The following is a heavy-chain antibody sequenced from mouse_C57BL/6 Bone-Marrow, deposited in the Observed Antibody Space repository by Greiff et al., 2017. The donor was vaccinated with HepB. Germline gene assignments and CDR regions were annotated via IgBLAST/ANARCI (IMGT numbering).Heavy chain of an antibody. V-gene: IGHV1-39*01. CDR2: INPNYGTT. Sequence: EVQLQQSGPELVKPGASVKISCKASGYSFTDYNMNWVKQSNGKSLEWIGVINPNYGTTSYNQKFKGKATLTVDQSSSTAYMQLNSLTSEDSAVYYGASRSYYDYDGPYFDYWGQGTTLTVSS. CDR3: ASRSYYDYDGPYFDY. CDR1: GYSFTDYN. J-gene: IGHJ2*01. D-gene: IGHD2-4*01.